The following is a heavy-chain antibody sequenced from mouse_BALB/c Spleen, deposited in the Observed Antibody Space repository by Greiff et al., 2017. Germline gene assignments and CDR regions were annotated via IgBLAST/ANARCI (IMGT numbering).Heavy chain of an antibody. CDR1: GFSLTGYG. J-gene: IGHJ1*01. V-gene: IGHV2-6-7*01. CDR2: IWGDGST. CDR3: ARALYGNHDWYFDV. Sequence: VQLQESGPGLVAPSQSLSITCTVSGFSLTGYGVNWVRQPPGKGLEWLGMIWGDGSTDYNSALKSRLSISKDNSKSQVFLKMNSLQTDDTARYYCARALYGNHDWYFDVWGAGTTVTVSS. D-gene: IGHD2-1*01.